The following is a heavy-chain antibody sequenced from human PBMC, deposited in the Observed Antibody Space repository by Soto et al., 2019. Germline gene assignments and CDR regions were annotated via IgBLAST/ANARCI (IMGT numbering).Heavy chain of an antibody. CDR2: ISSDGSSA. CDR3: ARGLGYDYVYYFDY. V-gene: IGHV3-74*01. J-gene: IGHJ4*02. Sequence: PGGSLRLSCAASGFTFSSYWMHWVRQAPGKGLVWVSCISSDGSSATYADSVKGRFTISRDNAKNTLYLQMNSLRAEDTAVYYCARGLGYDYVYYFDYWGQGALVTVSS. CDR1: GFTFSSYW. D-gene: IGHD3-10*02.